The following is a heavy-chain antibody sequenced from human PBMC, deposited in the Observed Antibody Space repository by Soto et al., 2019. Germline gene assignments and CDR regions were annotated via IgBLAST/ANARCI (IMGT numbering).Heavy chain of an antibody. Sequence: QVQLVQSGAEVKKPGPSVKVSCKASGGTFSSYTISWVRQAPGQGLEWMGRIIPILGIANYAQKFQGRVTITADKSTSTAYMELSSLRSEDTAVYYCARDLSGYDSSGHFDYWGQGTLVTVSS. J-gene: IGHJ4*02. V-gene: IGHV1-69*08. D-gene: IGHD3-22*01. CDR3: ARDLSGYDSSGHFDY. CDR1: GGTFSSYT. CDR2: IIPILGIA.